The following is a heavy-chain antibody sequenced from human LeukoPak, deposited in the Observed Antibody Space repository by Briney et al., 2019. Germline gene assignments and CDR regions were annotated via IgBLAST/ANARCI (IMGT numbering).Heavy chain of an antibody. CDR3: ARDAGEQLAFDY. D-gene: IGHD6-13*01. J-gene: IGHJ4*02. Sequence: PSQTLSLTCTFSGGSISRGGYSWSWIRQHPGKGLEWIGYIYYSGSTYYNPSLKRRVTISVDTSKNQFSLKLSSVTAADTAVYYCARDAGEQLAFDYWGQGTLVTVSS. V-gene: IGHV4-31*03. CDR1: GGSISRGGYS. CDR2: IYYSGST.